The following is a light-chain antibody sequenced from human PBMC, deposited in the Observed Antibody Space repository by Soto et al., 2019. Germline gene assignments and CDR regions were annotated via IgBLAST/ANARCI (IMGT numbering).Light chain of an antibody. CDR2: GAA. J-gene: IGKJ1*01. CDR3: QHYFKWPWT. V-gene: IGKV3-15*01. Sequence: EIVVTQSPATLSVSPGERATLSCRASQSIGTDLAWYQQKPGQAPRLLIFGAATRTTGVPARFSGSGSGTELTLTISSLQSEDSAVYFCQHYFKWPWTFGQGTKEEI. CDR1: QSIGTD.